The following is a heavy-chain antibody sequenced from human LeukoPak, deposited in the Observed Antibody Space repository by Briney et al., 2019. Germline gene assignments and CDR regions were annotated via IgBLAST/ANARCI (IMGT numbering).Heavy chain of an antibody. Sequence: GGALILYCAASGLTFYRYYMNWVRQAPGKGLEWVSYISVGSNSDIHYADSVKGRFTISTDNAENSLFLQMNNLRDEDTAVYYCARNTRGTAYYDNWGQGTLVTVSS. D-gene: IGHD1-1*01. CDR1: GLTFYRYY. J-gene: IGHJ4*02. V-gene: IGHV3-48*02. CDR3: ARNTRGTAYYDN. CDR2: ISVGSNSDI.